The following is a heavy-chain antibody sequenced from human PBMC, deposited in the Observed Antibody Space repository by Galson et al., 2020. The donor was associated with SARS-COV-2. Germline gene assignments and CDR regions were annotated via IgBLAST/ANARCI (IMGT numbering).Heavy chain of an antibody. D-gene: IGHD5-12*01. V-gene: IGHV2-5*02. CDR1: GLSLSTSAVG. CDR3: ARYRLTFLDH. CDR2: IFWDDDK. Sequence: KMSGPTLVKPKQTLTLTCTVSGLSLSTSAVGVGWIRQPPGKALEWLALIFWDDDKRYNPSLKSRLTITKDTSRNQVVLTVTDMDPVDTATYYCARYRLTFLDHWGQGTLVTVSS. J-gene: IGHJ4*02.